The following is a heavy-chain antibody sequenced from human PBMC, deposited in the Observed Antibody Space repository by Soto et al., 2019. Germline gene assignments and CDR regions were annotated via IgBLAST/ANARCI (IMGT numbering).Heavy chain of an antibody. Sequence: WRSLRLSCTGCGLALSRHPMSWVRQAPERGLEWVSGISDGGDLTYNADSVRGRFTISRDNSKNTLFLQMNSLRVEDTAVYYCARRAFGSSRSFDIRGQGTMVTVSS. V-gene: IGHV3-23*01. D-gene: IGHD6-6*01. J-gene: IGHJ3*02. CDR3: ARRAFGSSRSFDI. CDR1: GLALSRHP. CDR2: ISDGGDLT.